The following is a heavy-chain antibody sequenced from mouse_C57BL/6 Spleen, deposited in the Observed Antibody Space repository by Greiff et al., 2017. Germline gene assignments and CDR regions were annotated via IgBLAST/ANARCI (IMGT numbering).Heavy chain of an antibody. J-gene: IGHJ4*01. CDR2: IYPGDGDT. Sequence: VQLQQSGAELVKPGASVKISCKASGYAFSIYWLNWVKQRPGKGLEWIGQIYPGDGDTNYNGKFKGKATLTADKSSNSAYMQLSSLTSEDSAVYFCARAGTGDYAIDYWGQGTSVTVSS. V-gene: IGHV1-80*01. D-gene: IGHD3-3*01. CDR3: ARAGTGDYAIDY. CDR1: GYAFSIYW.